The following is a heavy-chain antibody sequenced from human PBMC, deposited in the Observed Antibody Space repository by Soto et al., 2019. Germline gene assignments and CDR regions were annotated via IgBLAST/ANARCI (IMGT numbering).Heavy chain of an antibody. CDR2: INHGGST. J-gene: IGHJ6*02. V-gene: IGHV4-34*01. CDR1: GGSFSGYY. D-gene: IGHD2-2*01. CDR3: ARAVGYCSSTSCYGGVYYYGMDV. Sequence: SETLSLTCAVYGGSFSGYYWSWIRQPPGTGLEWSGEINHGGSTNYNTNLKRRVTITVDTSKNQISMKLSSVTTADTAVYYCARAVGYCSSTSCYGGVYYYGMDVWGQGTTVT.